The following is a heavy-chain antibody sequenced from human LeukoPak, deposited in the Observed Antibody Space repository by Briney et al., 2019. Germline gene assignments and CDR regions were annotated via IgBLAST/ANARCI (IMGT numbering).Heavy chain of an antibody. CDR2: MNPDSGDT. CDR3: ARGLGSYDSSELTWPMISL. D-gene: IGHD3-22*01. CDR1: GYTFTSYE. J-gene: IGHJ4*02. Sequence: ASVKVSCKASGYTFTSYEINWVRQATGPGLEWMGWMNPDSGDTAYAQKFQGRITMTRSTSITTAYMELSSLRSEDTAVYYCARGLGSYDSSELTWPMISLWGQGTQVTVSS. V-gene: IGHV1-8*01.